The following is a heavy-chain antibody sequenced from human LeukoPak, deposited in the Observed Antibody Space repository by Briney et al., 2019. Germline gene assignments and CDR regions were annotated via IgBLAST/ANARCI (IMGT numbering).Heavy chain of an antibody. D-gene: IGHD2-15*01. J-gene: IGHJ4*02. CDR2: ISGSGGSA. CDR3: AKLLPPGYIVVVVAAAFDY. V-gene: IGHV3-23*01. CDR1: GFTVSSNY. Sequence: GGSLRLSCAASGFTVSSNYMSWVRQAPGKGLEWVSAISGSGGSAYYADSVKGRFTISRDNSKNTLYLQMNSLRAEDTAVYYCAKLLPPGYIVVVVAAAFDYWGQGTLVTVSS.